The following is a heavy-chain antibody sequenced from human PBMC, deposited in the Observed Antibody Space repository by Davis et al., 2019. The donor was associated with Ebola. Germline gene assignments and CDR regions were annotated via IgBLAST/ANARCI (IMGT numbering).Heavy chain of an antibody. CDR1: GYTFTGYY. V-gene: IGHV1-2*02. Sequence: AASVKVSCKASGYTFTGYYMHWVRQAPGQGLEWMGMINPNDGRTIYAQKFQGRVTMTRDTSISTAYMELRSLRSDDTAVYYCARDDRYSSGWYNYWGQGTLVTVSS. D-gene: IGHD6-19*01. CDR3: ARDDRYSSGWYNY. J-gene: IGHJ4*02. CDR2: INPNDGRT.